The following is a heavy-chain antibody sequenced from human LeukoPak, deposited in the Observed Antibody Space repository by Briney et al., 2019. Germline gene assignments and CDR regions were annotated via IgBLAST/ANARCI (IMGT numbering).Heavy chain of an antibody. CDR2: IYHSGST. D-gene: IGHD5-12*01. CDR3: ARDRSEGSGYDWPFDY. CDR1: GYSISSGYY. J-gene: IGHJ4*02. V-gene: IGHV4-38-2*02. Sequence: PSETLSLTCTVSGYSISSGYYWGWIRQPPGKGLEWIGSIYHSGSTYYNPSLKSRVTISVDTSKNQFSLKLSSVTAADTAVYYCARDRSEGSGYDWPFDYWGQGTLVTVSS.